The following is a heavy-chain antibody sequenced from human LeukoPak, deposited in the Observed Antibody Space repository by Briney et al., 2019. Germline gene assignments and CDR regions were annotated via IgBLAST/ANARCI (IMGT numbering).Heavy chain of an antibody. V-gene: IGHV3-74*01. CDR2: INTDGSKT. D-gene: IGHD3-22*01. Sequence: PGGSLRLSCAASGFTFSSYWMHWVRQAPGKGPVWVSRINTDGSKTSYADSVKGRFTISRDNAKNTLYLQVNSLRAEDTAVYYCARVRADYDTSGYDYWGQGTLVTVSS. CDR3: ARVRADYDTSGYDY. CDR1: GFTFSSYW. J-gene: IGHJ4*02.